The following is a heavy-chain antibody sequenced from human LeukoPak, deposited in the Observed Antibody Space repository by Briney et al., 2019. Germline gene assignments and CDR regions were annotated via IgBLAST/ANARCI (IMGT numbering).Heavy chain of an antibody. CDR2: ISASCGST. CDR3: AREYDFWSGTDY. V-gene: IGHV3-23*01. Sequence: GGSLRLSCAASGFTFSSYAMSWVRQAPGKGLEWVSAISASCGSTYYADSVKGRFTISRDNSKNTLYLQMNSLRAEDTAVYYCAREYDFWSGTDYWGQGTLVTVSS. D-gene: IGHD3-3*01. CDR1: GFTFSSYA. J-gene: IGHJ4*02.